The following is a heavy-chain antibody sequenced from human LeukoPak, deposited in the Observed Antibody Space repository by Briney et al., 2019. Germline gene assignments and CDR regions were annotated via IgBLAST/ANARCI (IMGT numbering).Heavy chain of an antibody. Sequence: GGSPRLSCAASGLTFNRNAISWVRQAPGKGLEWVSTIGGSGDKTFYADSVKGRFTISRDNSKNMVHLQMNSLTGEDTALYYCVRRGDASSGWGDHDFWGQGALVTVSS. V-gene: IGHV3-23*01. D-gene: IGHD6-19*01. CDR2: IGGSGDKT. CDR1: GLTFNRNA. CDR3: VRRGDASSGWGDHDF. J-gene: IGHJ4*02.